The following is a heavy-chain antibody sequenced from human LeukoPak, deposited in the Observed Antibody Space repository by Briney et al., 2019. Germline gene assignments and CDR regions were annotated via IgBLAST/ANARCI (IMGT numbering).Heavy chain of an antibody. CDR1: GGSISSYY. D-gene: IGHD1-26*01. Sequence: SETLSLTCTVSGGSISSYYWSWIRQPAGKGLEWIGRIYTSGSTNYNPSLKSRVTISVDTSKNQFSLKLSSVTAADTAVYYCARGYYRLYYYYMDVWGKGTTVTVSS. J-gene: IGHJ6*03. CDR2: IYTSGST. CDR3: ARGYYRLYYYYMDV. V-gene: IGHV4-4*07.